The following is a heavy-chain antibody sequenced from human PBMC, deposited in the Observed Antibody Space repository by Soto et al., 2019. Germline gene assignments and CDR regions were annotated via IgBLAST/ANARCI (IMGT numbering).Heavy chain of an antibody. CDR2: IYSNGDT. CDR1: GFSVGSNY. Sequence: EVQLVETGGGLIQPGGSLRLSCAASGFSVGSNYMTWVRQSPGKGLEWVSLIYSNGDTDYADSVKDRFSISRDHFKTTLYLQMNNRRAEDTAVYPCARNSDPGPGHEADGVWGRGTLVTVSS. V-gene: IGHV3-53*02. CDR3: ARNSDPGPGHEADGV. D-gene: IGHD2-8*01. J-gene: IGHJ4*02.